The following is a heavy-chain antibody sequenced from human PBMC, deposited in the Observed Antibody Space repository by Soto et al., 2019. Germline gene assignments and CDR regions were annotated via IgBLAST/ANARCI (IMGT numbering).Heavy chain of an antibody. CDR3: ARACSGGSCLADY. J-gene: IGHJ4*02. D-gene: IGHD2-15*01. CDR1: GGSFSSYT. V-gene: IGHV1-69*02. CDR2: IIPILGIA. Sequence: SVTVSCQASGGSFSSYTISWVRQAPGQGLEWMGRIIPILGIANYAQKFQGRVTITADKSTSTAYMELSSLRSEDTAVYYCARACSGGSCLADYWGQGTLVTVSS.